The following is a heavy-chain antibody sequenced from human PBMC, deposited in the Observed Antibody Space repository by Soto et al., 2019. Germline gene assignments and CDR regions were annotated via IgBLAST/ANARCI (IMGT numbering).Heavy chain of an antibody. Sequence: GGSLRLSCAASGFTFSSYAMTWVRQAPGKGLEWVSSISSSSTYIYYADSVNGRFTISRDNAKNSLYLQMNSLRAEDTAVYYCARDRPALGYYFDYWGQGTLVTVSS. D-gene: IGHD6-6*01. J-gene: IGHJ4*02. CDR2: ISSSSTYI. CDR3: ARDRPALGYYFDY. V-gene: IGHV3-21*01. CDR1: GFTFSSYA.